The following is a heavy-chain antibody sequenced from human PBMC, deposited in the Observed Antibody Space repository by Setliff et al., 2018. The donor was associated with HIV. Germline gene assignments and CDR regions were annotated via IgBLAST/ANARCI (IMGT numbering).Heavy chain of an antibody. CDR2: INHSGST. CDR1: GGSFSGYY. V-gene: IGHV4-34*01. J-gene: IGHJ4*02. D-gene: IGHD2-2*01. Sequence: PSQTLSLTCAVYGGSFSGYYWSWIRQPPGKGLEWIGEINHSGSTNYNPSLKSRVTISVDTSKNQFSLKLTSVTAADTAVYYCARVVPPARADYWGQGTLVTVS. CDR3: ARVVPPARADY.